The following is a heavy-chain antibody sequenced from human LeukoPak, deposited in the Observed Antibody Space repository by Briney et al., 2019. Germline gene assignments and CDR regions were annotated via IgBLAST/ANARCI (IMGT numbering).Heavy chain of an antibody. Sequence: HSETLSLTCTVSSGSISSTSYYWGWIRQPPGMGLEWIGSMYYSGSTNYNPSLKSRVTISVDTSKNQFSLKLSSVTAADTAVYYCARGLGYYYYYYMDVWGKGTTVTVSS. CDR1: SGSISSTSYY. V-gene: IGHV4-39*07. CDR3: ARGLGYYYYYYMDV. J-gene: IGHJ6*03. CDR2: MYYSGST.